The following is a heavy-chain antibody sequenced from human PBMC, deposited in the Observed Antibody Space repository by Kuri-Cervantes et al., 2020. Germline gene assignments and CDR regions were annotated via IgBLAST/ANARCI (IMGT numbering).Heavy chain of an antibody. CDR2: INADNDKA. J-gene: IGHJ4*02. V-gene: IGHV1-18*01. CDR3: ARPSGIYLYTYYFDY. CDR1: GYTFTNYG. Sequence: ASVKVSCKASGYTFTNYGILWVRQAPGQGLEWMGGINADNDKAQYAQKLQGRVTMTTDTSTSTAYMELRSLRPDDTAVYYCARPSGIYLYTYYFDYWGQGTLVTVSS. D-gene: IGHD1-26*01.